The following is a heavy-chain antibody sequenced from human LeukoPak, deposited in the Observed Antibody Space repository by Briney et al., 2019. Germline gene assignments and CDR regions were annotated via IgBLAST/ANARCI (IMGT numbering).Heavy chain of an antibody. CDR1: GFTFTSYE. V-gene: IGHV3-48*03. CDR2: IGSTGSTI. J-gene: IGHJ4*01. Sequence: GGSLRLSCAASGFTFTSYEMNWVRQAPGKGLEWVSYIGSTGSTISYADSVKGRFTISRDNGKNSMHLQMNSLRAEDTAVYYCVRGAGAWFRELTFLFEFWGHGTLVTVSS. D-gene: IGHD3-10*01. CDR3: VRGAGAWFRELTFLFEF.